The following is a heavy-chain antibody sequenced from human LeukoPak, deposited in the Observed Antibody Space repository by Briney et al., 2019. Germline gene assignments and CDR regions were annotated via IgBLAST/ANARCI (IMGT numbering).Heavy chain of an antibody. V-gene: IGHV3-33*01. CDR1: GYTFSRHG. Sequence: GGSLTLSCAASGYTFSRHGMHWVRQAPGKGLEWVAMIWYDGSKEYYMESVKGRFTISRDNSKNTLHLQMNSLRAEDSAIYYCVREGDGAPRRFDYWGQGTLVTVSS. CDR3: VREGDGAPRRFDY. D-gene: IGHD3-16*01. CDR2: IWYDGSKE. J-gene: IGHJ4*02.